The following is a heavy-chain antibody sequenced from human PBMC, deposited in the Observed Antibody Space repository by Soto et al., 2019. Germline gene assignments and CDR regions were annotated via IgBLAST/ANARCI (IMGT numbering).Heavy chain of an antibody. Sequence: PVGSLRLSCAASGFTFSSYSMNWVRQAPGKGLEWVSSISSSSSYIYYADSVKGRFTISRDNAKNSLYLQMNSLRAEDTAVYYCARIVKGVVVIAPIDYWGQGTLVTVSS. CDR1: GFTFSSYS. CDR2: ISSSSSYI. D-gene: IGHD3-22*01. J-gene: IGHJ4*02. CDR3: ARIVKGVVVIAPIDY. V-gene: IGHV3-21*01.